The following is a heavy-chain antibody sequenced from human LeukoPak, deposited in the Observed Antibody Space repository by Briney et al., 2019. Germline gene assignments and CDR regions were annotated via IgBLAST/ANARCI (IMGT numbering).Heavy chain of an antibody. Sequence: PSETLSLTCTVSGGSISSYYWNWIRHPPGKGLEWLGYIYHSGSTHYNPSLKSRVTISVDKSKNQVSLTLSPVTAADMAVYYCARAPPFTVSGMIILDAFDLWGRGTMVTVSS. V-gene: IGHV4-59*01. D-gene: IGHD3-3*01. CDR2: IYHSGST. CDR1: GGSISSYY. J-gene: IGHJ3*01. CDR3: ARAPPFTVSGMIILDAFDL.